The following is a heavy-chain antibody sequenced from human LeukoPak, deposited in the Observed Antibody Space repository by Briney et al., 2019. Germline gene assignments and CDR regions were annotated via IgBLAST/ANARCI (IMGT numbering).Heavy chain of an antibody. Sequence: SVKVSCKASGGTFSSYAISWVRQAPGQGLEWMGRIIPIFGTANYAQKFQGRVTITTDESTSTAYIELSSLRSEDTAVYYCARDTTVAGTNYYYMDVWGKGSTVTVSS. CDR1: GGTFSSYA. D-gene: IGHD6-19*01. CDR2: IIPIFGTA. CDR3: ARDTTVAGTNYYYMDV. J-gene: IGHJ6*03. V-gene: IGHV1-69*05.